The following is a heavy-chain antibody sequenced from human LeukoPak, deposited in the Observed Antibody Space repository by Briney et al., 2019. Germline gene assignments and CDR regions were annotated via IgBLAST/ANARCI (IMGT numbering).Heavy chain of an antibody. CDR3: ATTTPPVGYCSGGSCYS. J-gene: IGHJ4*02. D-gene: IGHD2-15*01. Sequence: PSETLSLTCTVSGGSISSYYWSWIRQPPGKGLEWIGYIYYSGSTNYNPSLKSRVTISVDTSKNQFSLKLSSVTAADTAVYYCATTTPPVGYCSGGSCYSWGQGTLVTVSS. V-gene: IGHV4-59*08. CDR1: GGSISSYY. CDR2: IYYSGST.